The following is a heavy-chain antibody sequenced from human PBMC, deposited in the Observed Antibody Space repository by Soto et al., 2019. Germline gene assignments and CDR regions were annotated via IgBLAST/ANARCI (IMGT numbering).Heavy chain of an antibody. D-gene: IGHD3-22*01. V-gene: IGHV4-30-2*01. CDR1: GGSISSGGYS. CDR2: IYQSGNT. CDR3: ARNYYDGTTYDYAFAF. Sequence: PSETLSLTCAVSGGSISSGGYSWSWFRQPPGKGLEWIGYIYQSGNTYYNSSLNSRVTILVDRSKNQFSLKLTSVTAADTAVYFCARNYYDGTTYDYAFAFWGQGTVVT. J-gene: IGHJ3*01.